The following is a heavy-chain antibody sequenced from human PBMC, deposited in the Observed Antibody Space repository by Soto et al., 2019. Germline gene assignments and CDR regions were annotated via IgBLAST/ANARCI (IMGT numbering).Heavy chain of an antibody. V-gene: IGHV3-21*01. Sequence: GGSLRLSCAASGFTFSSYSMNWVRQAPGKGLEWVSSISSSSSYIYYADSVKGRFTISRDNAKNSLYLQMNSLRAEDTAVYYCARTRRQLVPYDAFDIWGQGTMVTVSS. CDR3: ARTRRQLVPYDAFDI. CDR2: ISSSSSYI. CDR1: GFTFSSYS. J-gene: IGHJ3*02. D-gene: IGHD6-6*01.